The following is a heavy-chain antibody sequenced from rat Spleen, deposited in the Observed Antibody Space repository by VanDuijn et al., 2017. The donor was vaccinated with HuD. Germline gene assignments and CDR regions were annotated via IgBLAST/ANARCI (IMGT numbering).Heavy chain of an antibody. CDR3: ARSDGTHYYLPFIY. J-gene: IGHJ3*01. CDR2: INSAGNT. D-gene: IGHD1-12*02. V-gene: IGHV3-3*01. Sequence: EVQLQESGPGLVKPSQSLSLTCSVTDHSITNGYRWNWIRKFPANKLEWMGYINSAGNTLYNPSLKSRISITRETSKNQFFLQVNSVTTEDTATYYCARSDGTHYYLPFIYWGQGTQVTVSS. CDR1: DHSITNGYR.